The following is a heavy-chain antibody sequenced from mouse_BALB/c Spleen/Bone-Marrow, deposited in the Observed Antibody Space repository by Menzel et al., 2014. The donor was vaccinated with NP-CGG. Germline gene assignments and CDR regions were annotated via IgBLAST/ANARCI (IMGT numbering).Heavy chain of an antibody. V-gene: IGHV1-39*01. CDR1: GYSFTDYI. Sequence: EVQLQQSGPELVKPGASVKISCKASGYSFTDYIMLWVKQSHGESLEWIGNINPYYGSTSYNLKFKGKATLTVDKSSSTAYMQLNSLTSEDSAVYYCARGAYYGNYFDYWGQGTTLTVSS. CDR2: INPYYGST. D-gene: IGHD2-10*01. J-gene: IGHJ2*01. CDR3: ARGAYYGNYFDY.